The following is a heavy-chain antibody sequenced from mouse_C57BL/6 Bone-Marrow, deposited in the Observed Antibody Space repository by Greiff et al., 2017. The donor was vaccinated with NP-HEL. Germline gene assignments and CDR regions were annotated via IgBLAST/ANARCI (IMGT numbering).Heavy chain of an antibody. CDR2: IWGGGST. D-gene: IGHD1-1*01. CDR1: GFTLTSYG. V-gene: IGHV2-9*01. J-gene: IGHJ4*01. CDR3: AEHKRDYYGYAMEC. Sequence: QVQLQQSGPGLVAPSQSLSISCTASGFTLTSYGVDWVRQPPGKGLEWLGVIWGGGSTNYNSALMPGLSISKDNSKSQVFLKMHSLQTDDTAMDDSAEHKRDYYGYAMECWGKGTSVTVSS.